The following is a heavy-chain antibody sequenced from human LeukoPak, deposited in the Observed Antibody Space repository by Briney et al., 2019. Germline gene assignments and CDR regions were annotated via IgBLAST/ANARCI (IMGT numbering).Heavy chain of an antibody. D-gene: IGHD2-2*02. J-gene: IGHJ2*01. CDR3: ARTYCSSTSCYIWYFDL. V-gene: IGHV1-69*05. Sequence: GASVKVSCKASGGTFSSYTISWVRQAPGQGLEWMGRIIPIFGTANYAQKFQGRVTITTDESTSTAYMELSSLRSEDTAVYYCARTYCSSTSCYIWYFDLWGRGTLVTVSS. CDR2: IIPIFGTA. CDR1: GGTFSSYT.